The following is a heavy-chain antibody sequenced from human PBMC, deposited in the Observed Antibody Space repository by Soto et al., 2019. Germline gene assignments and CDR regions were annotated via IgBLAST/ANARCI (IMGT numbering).Heavy chain of an antibody. J-gene: IGHJ6*02. D-gene: IGHD5-12*01. Sequence: GASVKVSCKASGGTFSSYAISWVRQAPGQGLEWMGGIIPIFGTANYAQKFQGRVTITADESTSTAYMELSSLRSEDTAVYYCATRYSGYDARYYYYGMDVWGQGTTVTVS. CDR1: GGTFSSYA. CDR3: ATRYSGYDARYYYYGMDV. V-gene: IGHV1-69*13. CDR2: IIPIFGTA.